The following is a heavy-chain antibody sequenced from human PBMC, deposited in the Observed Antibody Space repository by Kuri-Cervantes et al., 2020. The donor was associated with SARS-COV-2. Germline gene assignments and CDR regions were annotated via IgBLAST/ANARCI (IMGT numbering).Heavy chain of an antibody. Sequence: ASVKVSCKASGYTFTSYDINWVRQATGQGLEWMGWMNPNSGNTGYAQKFQGRVTMTTDTSTSTAYMELRSLRSDDTAVYYCARDSWTIFGVVAWFDPWGQGTLVTVSS. CDR1: GYTFTSYD. D-gene: IGHD3-3*01. CDR3: ARDSWTIFGVVAWFDP. V-gene: IGHV1-8*01. CDR2: MNPNSGNT. J-gene: IGHJ5*02.